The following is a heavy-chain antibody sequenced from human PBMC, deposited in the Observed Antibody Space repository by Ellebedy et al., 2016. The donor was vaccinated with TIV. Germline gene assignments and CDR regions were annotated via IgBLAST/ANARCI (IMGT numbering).Heavy chain of an antibody. CDR1: GDSINSGTSY. V-gene: IGHV4-31*03. Sequence: SETLSLXXTVSGDSINSGTSYWSWIRQHPGKGLEWIGYILYDGRAYYNPSLKSRVSISVDTSRNQFSLDLSYVTAADTAIYYCARALLSRYTYGSYFFDYWGQGTLVSVSS. CDR3: ARALLSRYTYGSYFFDY. D-gene: IGHD5-18*01. J-gene: IGHJ4*02. CDR2: ILYDGRA.